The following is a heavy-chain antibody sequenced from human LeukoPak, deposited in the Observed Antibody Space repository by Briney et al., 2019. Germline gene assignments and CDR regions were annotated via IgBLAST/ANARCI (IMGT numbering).Heavy chain of an antibody. D-gene: IGHD3-22*01. CDR1: GYTFTSYN. Sequence: ASVKVSCKASGYTFTSYNINWVRQATGQGLEWMGWINPNNGNTGYAQKFQGRVTLTRDTSISTAYMELSGLTSEDTAVYYCASREPDSSGYYGNPHAFDIWGQGTMVTVSS. CDR3: ASREPDSSGYYGNPHAFDI. V-gene: IGHV1-8*03. CDR2: INPNNGNT. J-gene: IGHJ3*02.